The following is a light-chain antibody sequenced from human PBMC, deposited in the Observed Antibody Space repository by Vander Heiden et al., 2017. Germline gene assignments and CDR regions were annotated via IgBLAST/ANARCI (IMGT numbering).Light chain of an antibody. CDR3: RQALQTPLT. Sequence: EIGMTPAPLSLPVTPGEPASISCRSSQSLLQSNGDNYLEWYLQKPGQPPQLLIYLGSNRASGVPDRFSGSGSGTDFTLKSSRVEAEDVGVYYCRQALQTPLTFGGGTKVEIK. CDR2: LGS. J-gene: IGKJ4*01. CDR1: QSLLQSNGDNY. V-gene: IGKV2-28*01.